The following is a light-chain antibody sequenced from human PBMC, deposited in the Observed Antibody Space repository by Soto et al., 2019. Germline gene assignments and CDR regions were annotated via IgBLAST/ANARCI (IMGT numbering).Light chain of an antibody. V-gene: IGKV1-5*02. J-gene: IGKJ1*01. CDR2: GAS. CDR3: QHYNSYL. Sequence: DTQMTQSPSTLSASVGDRVTIICRASQSISTLLAWYQQKPGKAPKLLISGASSLESGVPSRFSGSGSGTEFTLTISSLQPDDFATYYCQHYNSYLFGQGTKVDIK. CDR1: QSISTL.